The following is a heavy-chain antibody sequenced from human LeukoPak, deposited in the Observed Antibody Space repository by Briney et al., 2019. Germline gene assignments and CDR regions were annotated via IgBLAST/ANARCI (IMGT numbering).Heavy chain of an antibody. CDR3: ARDVGGGPFFDY. J-gene: IGHJ4*02. CDR1: GVSISSYY. D-gene: IGHD2-15*01. V-gene: IGHV4-59*01. Sequence: SETLSLTCTVSGVSISSYYWDWIRQPPGKGLEWIGYIYYGGSTDYNPSLKSRVTISVDTSKNQFSLKLSSVTAADTAVYYCARDVGGGPFFDYWGQGTLVTVSS. CDR2: IYYGGST.